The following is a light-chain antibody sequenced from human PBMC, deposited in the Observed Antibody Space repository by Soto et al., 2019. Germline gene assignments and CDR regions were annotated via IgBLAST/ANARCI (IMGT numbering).Light chain of an antibody. CDR3: SSYASSTALV. J-gene: IGLJ2*01. CDR1: SSDIGGYKY. V-gene: IGLV2-14*01. Sequence: QSALTQPASVSGSPGQSITISCTGTSSDIGGYKYVSWYQQYPGKAPKIMIYEVSKRPSGVSNRFSGSKSGSTASLTISGLQAEDEADYYCSSYASSTALVFGGGTKLTDL. CDR2: EVS.